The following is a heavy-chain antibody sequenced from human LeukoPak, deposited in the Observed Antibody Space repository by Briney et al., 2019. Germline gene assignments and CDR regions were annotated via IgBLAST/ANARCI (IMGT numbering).Heavy chain of an antibody. CDR2: MNPNSGNT. Sequence: ASVKVSCKASGYTFTSYDINWVRQATGQGLEWMGWMNPNSGNTGYAQKFQGRVTITRNTSISTAYMELSSLRSEDTAVYYCARAVAPYQLLSFAWFDPWGQGTLVTVSS. J-gene: IGHJ5*02. V-gene: IGHV1-8*03. CDR1: GYTFTSYD. CDR3: ARAVAPYQLLSFAWFDP. D-gene: IGHD2-2*01.